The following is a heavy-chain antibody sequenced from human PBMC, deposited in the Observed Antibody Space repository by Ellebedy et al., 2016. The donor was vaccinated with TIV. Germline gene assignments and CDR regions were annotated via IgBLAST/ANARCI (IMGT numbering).Heavy chain of an antibody. CDR1: GGSISSSSYY. V-gene: IGHV4-39*01. CDR3: AKQVVPAASYDAFDI. Sequence: MPSETLSLTCTVSGGSISSSSYYWGWIRQPTGKGLEWIGSIFYSGSNFFNPSLKRRVTVSVDTSKNQFSLKLSSVTAADTAVYYCAKQVVPAASYDAFDIWGQGTMVTVSS. D-gene: IGHD2-2*01. J-gene: IGHJ3*02. CDR2: IFYSGSN.